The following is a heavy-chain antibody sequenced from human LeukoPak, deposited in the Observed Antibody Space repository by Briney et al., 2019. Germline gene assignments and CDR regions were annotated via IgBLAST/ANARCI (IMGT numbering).Heavy chain of an antibody. CDR3: ARESAAGTCDY. V-gene: IGHV3-33*01. CDR1: GFTFISYD. Sequence: PGRSLRLSCAASGFTFISYDMHWVRQAPGKGLEWVAVLWYDGNNRYYADSVKGRFTISRDNSKNTLYLQMNSLRAEDTAVYYCARESAAGTCDYWGQGTLVTVSS. D-gene: IGHD6-13*01. CDR2: LWYDGNNR. J-gene: IGHJ4*02.